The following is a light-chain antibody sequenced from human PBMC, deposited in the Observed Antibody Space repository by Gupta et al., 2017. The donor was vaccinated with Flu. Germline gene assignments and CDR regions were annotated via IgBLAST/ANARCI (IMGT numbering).Light chain of an antibody. Sequence: QSVLTQPPSVYGAPGQRVTISCTVSSSNIGAGYDVHWYQQFPGTAPKLLIYGNSNRPSGVPDRFSGAKSGTSASLAITGLQAEDEADYYCQSYDSSLSGSVFGGGTKLTVL. V-gene: IGLV1-40*01. J-gene: IGLJ3*02. CDR1: SSNIGAGYD. CDR2: GNS. CDR3: QSYDSSLSGSV.